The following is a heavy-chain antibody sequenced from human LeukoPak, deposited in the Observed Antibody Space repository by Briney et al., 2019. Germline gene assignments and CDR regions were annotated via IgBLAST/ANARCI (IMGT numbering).Heavy chain of an antibody. Sequence: SVKVSCKASGGTFSSYAISWVRQAPGQGLEWLGGIIPIFGTANYAQKFQGRVTITADESTSTAYMELSSLRSEDTAVYYCARAVQVTTGGLFDYWGQGTLVTVSS. J-gene: IGHJ4*02. D-gene: IGHD4-17*01. CDR3: ARAVQVTTGGLFDY. CDR2: IIPIFGTA. V-gene: IGHV1-69*13. CDR1: GGTFSSYA.